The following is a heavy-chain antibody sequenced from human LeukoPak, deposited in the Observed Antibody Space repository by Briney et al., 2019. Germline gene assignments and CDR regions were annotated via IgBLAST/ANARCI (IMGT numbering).Heavy chain of an antibody. CDR1: GFTFSGSA. CDR2: IRSKANSYAT. Sequence: GGSLRLSCAASGFTFSGSAMHWVRQASGKGLEWVGRIRSKANSYATAYAASVKGRFTISRDDSKNTAYLQMNSLRTEDTAVYYCTRLEYGSGILWFDPWGQGTLVTVSS. CDR3: TRLEYGSGILWFDP. D-gene: IGHD3-10*01. J-gene: IGHJ5*02. V-gene: IGHV3-73*01.